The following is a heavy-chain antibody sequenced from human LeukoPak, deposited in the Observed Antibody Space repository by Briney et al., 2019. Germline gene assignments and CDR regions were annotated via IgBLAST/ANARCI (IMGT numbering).Heavy chain of an antibody. Sequence: ASVKVSCKASGYTFTGYYMHWVRQAPGQGLEWMGWISPNSGGTNYAQKFQGRVTMTRDTSISTAYMELSRLRSDDTAVYYCARDRGVDYCSGGSCSHYCYYMDVWGKGTTVTISS. CDR3: ARDRGVDYCSGGSCSHYCYYMDV. CDR2: ISPNSGGT. V-gene: IGHV1-2*02. J-gene: IGHJ6*03. D-gene: IGHD2-15*01. CDR1: GYTFTGYY.